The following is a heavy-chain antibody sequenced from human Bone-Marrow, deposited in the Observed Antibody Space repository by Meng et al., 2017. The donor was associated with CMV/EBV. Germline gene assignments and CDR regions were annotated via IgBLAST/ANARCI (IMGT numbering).Heavy chain of an antibody. CDR2: IIPILGIA. CDR1: SSYT. V-gene: IGHV1-69*04. J-gene: IGHJ4*02. D-gene: IGHD1-7*01. Sequence: SSYTISWVRQAPGQGLEWMGRIIPILGIANYAQKFQGRVTITADKSTSTAYMELSSLRSEDTAVYYCAREIIPDTYNWNYGVNQIDYWGQGTLVTVSS. CDR3: AREIIPDTYNWNYGVNQIDY.